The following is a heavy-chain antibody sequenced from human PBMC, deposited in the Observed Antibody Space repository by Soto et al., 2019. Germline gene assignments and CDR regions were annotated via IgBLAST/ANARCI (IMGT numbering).Heavy chain of an antibody. CDR2: INPLPTSGST. CDR3: ARDLAPAAY. Sequence: QVQLVQSGAEVKKPGASVKVSCKASGYIFTNYYIQWVRQAPGQGLEWMAIINPLPTSGSTNYAQKFQGRVTVTRDTSTSTVYLELSSLRSDDTAVYYCARDLAPAAYCGQGTLVTVSS. D-gene: IGHD2-2*01. J-gene: IGHJ4*02. V-gene: IGHV1-46*01. CDR1: GYIFTNYY.